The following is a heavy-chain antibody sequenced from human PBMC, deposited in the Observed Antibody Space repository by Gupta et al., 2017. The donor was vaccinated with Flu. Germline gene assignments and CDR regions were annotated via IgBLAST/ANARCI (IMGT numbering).Heavy chain of an antibody. J-gene: IGHJ6*02. D-gene: IGHD2-21*01. Sequence: QIPWKGLECVTALRISGFDTFYTDTLRGQFTISRDKSKNSLLLEWNNLSVEDTAVKYCGVCNKMNCRQGIDLWGQGTMVTVSS. CDR3: GVCNKMNCRQGIDL. V-gene: IGHV3-23*01. CDR2: LRISGFDT.